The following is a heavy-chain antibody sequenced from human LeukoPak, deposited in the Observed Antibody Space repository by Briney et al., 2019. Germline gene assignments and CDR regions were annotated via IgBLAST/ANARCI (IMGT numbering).Heavy chain of an antibody. CDR1: GVTLSDYY. V-gene: IGHV3-11*01. CDR3: AGSTSYYYFDS. D-gene: IGHD2-2*01. J-gene: IGHJ4*02. CDR2: ISTSGYTI. Sequence: GGSLRLSCVASGVTLSDYYMTWIRQAPGRGLESVSYISTSGYTIYYADSVKGRFAISRDNAKNSLFLQMDSLRAEDTAAYFCAGSTSYYYFDSWGQGTLVTVSS.